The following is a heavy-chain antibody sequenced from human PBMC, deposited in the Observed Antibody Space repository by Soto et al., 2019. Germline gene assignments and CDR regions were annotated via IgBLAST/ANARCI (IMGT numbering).Heavy chain of an antibody. CDR3: ARGASITVAGTSFDY. Sequence: QVQLVESGGGVAQPGRSLRLSCAASGFTFSSHSMHWVRQTPGKGLEWVAVILFDGSYKYYADSVKGRFTISRDNSKNTLYLQMNSLRAEETAVYYCARGASITVAGTSFDYWGQGTLVTVSS. V-gene: IGHV3-30-3*01. CDR2: ILFDGSYK. D-gene: IGHD6-19*01. CDR1: GFTFSSHS. J-gene: IGHJ4*02.